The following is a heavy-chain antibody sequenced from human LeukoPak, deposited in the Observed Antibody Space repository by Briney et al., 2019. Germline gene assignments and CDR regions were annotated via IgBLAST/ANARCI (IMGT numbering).Heavy chain of an antibody. CDR3: AKGTGRYWTFFDT. J-gene: IGHJ4*02. V-gene: IGHV3-9*01. CDR1: GFMFDDFA. CDR2: ISWNSGSI. Sequence: HPGRSLRLSCAASGFMFDDFAMHWVRQAPGKGLDWVSGISWNSGSIDYAVSVKGRFTISRDNAKNSLFLQMNSLRPEDTAFYYCAKGTGRYWTFFDTWGQGTLVTVSS. D-gene: IGHD1-26*01.